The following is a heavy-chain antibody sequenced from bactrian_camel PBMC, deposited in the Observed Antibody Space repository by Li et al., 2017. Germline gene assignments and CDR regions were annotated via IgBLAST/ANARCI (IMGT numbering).Heavy chain of an antibody. CDR1: GYTYSMYC. Sequence: VQLVESGGGSVQAGGSLRLSCAASGYTYSMYCMGWFRQAPGKEREGVAAIATSGGSTYYADSVKGRFTLAQDYKKKIVWLQMSSLRPEDTAMYYCAGDPAASIKSCTGGSFSGRYWGQGTQVTVS. V-gene: IGHV3S31*01. J-gene: IGHJ4*01. D-gene: IGHD1*01. CDR2: IATSGGST. CDR3: AGDPAASIKSCTGGSFSGRY.